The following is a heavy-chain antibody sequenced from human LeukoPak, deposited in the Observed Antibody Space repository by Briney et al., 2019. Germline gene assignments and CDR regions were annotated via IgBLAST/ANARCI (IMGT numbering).Heavy chain of an antibody. CDR2: IYHSGST. CDR1: GDSISSNY. CDR3: ARDHAYAFDI. D-gene: IGHD2-2*01. Sequence: SETLSPTCTVSGDSISSNYWSWIRQPPGKGLEWIGYIYHSGSTNYNTSLKSRVTISIDTSRKHFSLKLSSVTAADTAVYYCARDHAYAFDIWGQGTLVTVSS. V-gene: IGHV4-59*01. J-gene: IGHJ3*02.